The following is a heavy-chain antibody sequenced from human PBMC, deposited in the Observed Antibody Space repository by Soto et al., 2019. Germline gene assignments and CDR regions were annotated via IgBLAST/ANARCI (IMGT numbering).Heavy chain of an antibody. J-gene: IGHJ4*02. V-gene: IGHV3-49*03. CDR2: IRSKAYGGTT. D-gene: IGHD2-2*01. CDR3: TRGRGYCSSTSCRLFDY. CDR1: GFTFGDYA. Sequence: GGSLRLSCTASGFTFGDYAMSWFRQAPGKGLEWVGFIRSKAYGGTTEYAASVKGRFTISRDDSKSIAYLQMNSLKTEDTAVYYCTRGRGYCSSTSCRLFDYWGQGTLVTVSS.